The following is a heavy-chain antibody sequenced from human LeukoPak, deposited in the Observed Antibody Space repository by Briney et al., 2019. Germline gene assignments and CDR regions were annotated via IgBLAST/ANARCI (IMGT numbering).Heavy chain of an antibody. CDR1: GGSISSYC. V-gene: IGHV4-59*01. CDR3: AGFSLRQYSSSGDFDY. D-gene: IGHD6-13*01. Sequence: SETLSLTCTVSGGSISSYCWSWIRQPPGKGLVWIGYIYYSGSTNYNPSLKSRVTISVDTSKNQFSLKLSSVTAADTAVYYCAGFSLRQYSSSGDFDYWGQGTLVTVSS. CDR2: IYYSGST. J-gene: IGHJ4*02.